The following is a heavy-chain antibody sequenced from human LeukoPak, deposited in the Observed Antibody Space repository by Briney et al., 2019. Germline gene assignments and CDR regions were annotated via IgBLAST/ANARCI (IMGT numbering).Heavy chain of an antibody. Sequence: GRSLRLSCSASGFIFDDYAMDWVRQPPGKGLEWVSGISWNSGDIRYADSVKGRFTISRDNAKNSLYLQRNSLRAEDMALYYCAKIFTDAFDIWGQGTMVTVSS. V-gene: IGHV3-9*03. J-gene: IGHJ3*02. D-gene: IGHD3-3*01. CDR3: AKIFTDAFDI. CDR2: ISWNSGDI. CDR1: GFIFDDYA.